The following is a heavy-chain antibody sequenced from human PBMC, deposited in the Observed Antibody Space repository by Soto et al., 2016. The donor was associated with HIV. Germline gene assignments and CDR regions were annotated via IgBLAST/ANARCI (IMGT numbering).Heavy chain of an antibody. CDR2: INWNGGST. CDR3: ARDRGYYYGSGSSKAVYYYGMDV. V-gene: IGHV3-20*04. CDR1: GFTFDDYG. D-gene: IGHD3-10*01. J-gene: IGHJ6*02. Sequence: EVQLVESGGGVVRPGGSLRLSCAASGFTFDDYGMGWVRQAPGKGLEWVSGINWNGGSTTYADSVKGRFTISRDNAENFLYLQMNSLRAEDTALYYCARDRGYYYGSGSSKAVYYYGMDVWGQGTTVTVSS.